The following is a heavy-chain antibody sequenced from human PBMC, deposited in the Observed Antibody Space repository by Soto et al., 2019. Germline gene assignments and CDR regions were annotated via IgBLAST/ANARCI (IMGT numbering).Heavy chain of an antibody. CDR1: GYTFTGYY. CDR2: IKPNSGGT. J-gene: IGHJ3*02. Sequence: ASVKVSCKASGYTFTGYYMHWVRQAPGQGLEWMGWIKPNSGGTNYAQKFQGWVTMTRDTSISTAYMELSRLRSDDTAVYYCARGPRDIVVVVAATGNAFDIWGQGTMVTVSS. D-gene: IGHD2-15*01. CDR3: ARGPRDIVVVVAATGNAFDI. V-gene: IGHV1-2*04.